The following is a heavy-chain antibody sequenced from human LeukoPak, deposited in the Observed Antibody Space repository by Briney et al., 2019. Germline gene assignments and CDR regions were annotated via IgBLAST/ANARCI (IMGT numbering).Heavy chain of an antibody. CDR1: GFAFSDCG. V-gene: IGHV3-30*18. Sequence: GGSLRLSCAASGFAFSDCGMHWVRQFPGKGLEWVAVVPFDVRNIYYADSVKGRFTISRDNSKNTVYLQMNSLRAEDTAVYYCAKANYYDSSGLYYFDYWGQGTLVTVSS. D-gene: IGHD3-22*01. CDR2: VPFDVRNI. J-gene: IGHJ4*02. CDR3: AKANYYDSSGLYYFDY.